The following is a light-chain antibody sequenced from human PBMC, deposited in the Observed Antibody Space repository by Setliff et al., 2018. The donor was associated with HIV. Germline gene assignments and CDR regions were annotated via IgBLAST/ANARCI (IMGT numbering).Light chain of an antibody. CDR3: SSYAVSNNYG. CDR1: SSDVGGYNY. Sequence: QSALTQPASVSGSPGQSISISCTGTSSDVGGYNYVSWYQQHPGKAPKLMIYEVSKRPSGVPDRFSGSKSGNTASLTVSGLQAEDAADYYCSSYAVSNNYGVGTGTKV. V-gene: IGLV2-8*01. J-gene: IGLJ1*01. CDR2: EVS.